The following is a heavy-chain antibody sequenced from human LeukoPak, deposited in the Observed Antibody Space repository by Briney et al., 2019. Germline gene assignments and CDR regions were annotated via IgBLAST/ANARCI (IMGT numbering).Heavy chain of an antibody. V-gene: IGHV6-1*01. CDR1: GDSVSSNRAT. J-gene: IGHJ6*02. Sequence: HSLSLTCAISGDSVSSNRATWTWIRQSPSRGLEWLGRTYYRSKWFNDYAVSVNSRITISPDTSKNQFSLQLASVSPEDTAVYYCARRGDKFALDVWGQGTTVTVSS. CDR3: ARRGDKFALDV. CDR2: TYYRSKWFN. D-gene: IGHD2-21*02.